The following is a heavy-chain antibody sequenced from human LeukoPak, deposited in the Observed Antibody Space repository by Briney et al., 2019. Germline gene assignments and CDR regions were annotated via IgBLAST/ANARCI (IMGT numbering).Heavy chain of an antibody. Sequence: ASVKVSCKASGGTFSSYAISWVRQAPGQGLEWMGGIIPIFGTANYAQKFQGRVTITRNTSISTAYMELSSLRSEDTAVYYCARGPDYYGSGRQGDYYNYYMDVWGKGTTVTVSS. CDR1: GGTFSSYA. CDR2: IIPIFGTA. CDR3: ARGPDYYGSGRQGDYYNYYMDV. V-gene: IGHV1-69*05. D-gene: IGHD3-10*01. J-gene: IGHJ6*03.